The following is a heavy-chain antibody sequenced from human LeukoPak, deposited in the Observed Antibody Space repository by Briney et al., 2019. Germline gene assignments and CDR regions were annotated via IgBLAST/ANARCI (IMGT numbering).Heavy chain of an antibody. CDR2: ISYDGSTK. CDR1: GFTFSNYA. CDR3: ARGRNCTGTSCSISFYYYMDV. D-gene: IGHD2-2*01. V-gene: IGHV3-30-3*01. Sequence: GRSLRLSCAASGFTFSNYAIHWVRQAPGKGLEWVAIISYDGSTKYYADSVKGRFTISRDNSKNTLYLQMNSLRAEDTAVYYCARGRNCTGTSCSISFYYYMDVWGKGTTVTVSS. J-gene: IGHJ6*03.